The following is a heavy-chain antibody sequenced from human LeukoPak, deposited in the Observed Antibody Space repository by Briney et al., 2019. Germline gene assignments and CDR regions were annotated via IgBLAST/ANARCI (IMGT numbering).Heavy chain of an antibody. CDR2: IYYSGST. CDR3: ARFSGSSGRYYFDY. CDR1: GGSISSYY. Sequence: PSETLSLTCTVSGGSISSYYWSWIRQPPGKGLEWIGYIYYSGSTNYNPSLKSRVTISVDTSKNQFSLELSSVTAADTAVYYCARFSGSSGRYYFDYWGQGTLVTVSS. J-gene: IGHJ4*02. D-gene: IGHD6-25*01. V-gene: IGHV4-59*08.